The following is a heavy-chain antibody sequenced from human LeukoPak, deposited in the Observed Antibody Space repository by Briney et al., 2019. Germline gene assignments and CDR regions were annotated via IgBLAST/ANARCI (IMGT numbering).Heavy chain of an antibody. CDR3: ARWLQFVGMDV. CDR2: IYYSESI. J-gene: IGHJ6*02. Sequence: PSETLSLTCAVYGGSFSGYYWSWIRQPPGKGLEWIGYIYYSESINYNPSLKSRVTISVDTSKNQFSLKLSSVTAADTAVYYCARWLQFVGMDVWGQGTTVTVSS. CDR1: GGSFSGYY. V-gene: IGHV4-59*08. D-gene: IGHD5-24*01.